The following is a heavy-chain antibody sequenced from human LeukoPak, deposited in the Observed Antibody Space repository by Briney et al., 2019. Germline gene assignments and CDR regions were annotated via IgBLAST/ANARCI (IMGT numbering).Heavy chain of an antibody. Sequence: PGGSLRLSCAASGFTFSSYAMSWVRQAPGKGLEWVSAISGSGGSTYYADSVKGRFTISRDNSKNTLYLQMDSLRAEDTAVYYCAKCYDSSGYYFDYWGQGTLVTVSS. V-gene: IGHV3-23*01. J-gene: IGHJ4*02. CDR2: ISGSGGST. CDR3: AKCYDSSGYYFDY. CDR1: GFTFSSYA. D-gene: IGHD3-22*01.